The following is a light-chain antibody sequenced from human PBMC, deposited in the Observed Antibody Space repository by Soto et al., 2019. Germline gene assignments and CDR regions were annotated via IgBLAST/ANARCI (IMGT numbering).Light chain of an antibody. Sequence: DIQMTQSPSSLSASVGDRVTITCRASQKIYNYLNWYQVKPGKAPNLLISSASSLESGVPSRFSGSGSGTDFTLTITNPQPADFATYYCLHTYRVPPTFGQGTKVEIK. V-gene: IGKV1-39*01. CDR1: QKIYNY. J-gene: IGKJ1*01. CDR2: SAS. CDR3: LHTYRVPPT.